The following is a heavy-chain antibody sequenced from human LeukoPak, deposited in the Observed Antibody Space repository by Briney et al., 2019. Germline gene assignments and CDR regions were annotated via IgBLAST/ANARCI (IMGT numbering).Heavy chain of an antibody. CDR3: ARGGAARPDF. D-gene: IGHD6-6*01. J-gene: IGHJ4*02. V-gene: IGHV3-23*01. Sequence: GGSLRLSCAASGFTFSSYGMSWVRQAPGKGLEWVSAISGSGGSTYYADSVKGRFTISRDNFKNTLYLQMNSLRAEDTAVYYCARGGAARPDFWGQGTLVTVSS. CDR1: GFTFSSYG. CDR2: ISGSGGST.